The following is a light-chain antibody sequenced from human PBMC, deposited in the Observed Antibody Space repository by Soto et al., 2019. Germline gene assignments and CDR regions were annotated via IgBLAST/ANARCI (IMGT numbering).Light chain of an antibody. CDR2: GNS. J-gene: IGLJ1*01. CDR3: QSYDRRSHV. Sequence: QAVVTQPPSVSGAPGQRVTISCTGSSSNIGAGYDVHWYQQLPGTAPKLLIYGNSNRPSGVPDRFSGSKSGTSASLAITGLQAEDEADYCCQSYDRRSHVFGTGTKLTVL. CDR1: SSNIGAGYD. V-gene: IGLV1-40*01.